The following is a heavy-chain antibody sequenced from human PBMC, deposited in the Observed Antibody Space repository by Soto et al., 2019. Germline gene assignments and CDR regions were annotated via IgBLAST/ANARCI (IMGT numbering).Heavy chain of an antibody. V-gene: IGHV4-59*01. J-gene: IGHJ5*02. CDR3: ARGPAQQLVPWFDP. D-gene: IGHD6-13*01. CDR2: IYYSGST. CDR1: GGSISSYY. Sequence: SLTCTVSGGSISSYYWSLIRQPPGKGLEWIGYIYYSGSTNYNPSLKSRVTISVDTSKDQFSLKLSSVTAADTAVYYCARGPAQQLVPWFDPWGQGTLVTVSS.